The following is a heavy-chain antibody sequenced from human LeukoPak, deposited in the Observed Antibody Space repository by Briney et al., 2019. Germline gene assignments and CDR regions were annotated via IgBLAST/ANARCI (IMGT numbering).Heavy chain of an antibody. J-gene: IGHJ5*02. D-gene: IGHD2-2*01. CDR2: INHSGST. V-gene: IGHV4-34*01. CDR1: GGSFSGYY. Sequence: PSETLSLTCAVYGGSFSGYYWSWIRQPPGKGLEWIGEINHSGSTNYNPSLKSRVTISVDTSKNQFSLKLSSVTAADTAVYYCACSYCSSTSCYSVPWGQGTLVTVSS. CDR3: ACSYCSSTSCYSVP.